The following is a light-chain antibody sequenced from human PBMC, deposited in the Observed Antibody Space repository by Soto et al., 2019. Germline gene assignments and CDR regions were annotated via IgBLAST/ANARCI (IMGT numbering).Light chain of an antibody. Sequence: QSVLTQPASVSGSPGQSITISCTGTSSDVGSYNLVSWYQQHPGKAPKLLIYEVSKRPSGISTRFSGSKSGNTASLTISGLQAEDEADYYCCSYAGSRGVLGGGTQLTVL. CDR3: CSYAGSRGV. V-gene: IGLV2-23*02. J-gene: IGLJ3*02. CDR2: EVS. CDR1: SSDVGSYNL.